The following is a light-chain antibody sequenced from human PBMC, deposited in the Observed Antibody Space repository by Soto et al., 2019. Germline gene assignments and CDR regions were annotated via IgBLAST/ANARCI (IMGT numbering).Light chain of an antibody. CDR3: QQYDSYSST. CDR1: QSINNW. Sequence: DIQMTQSPSTLSASVGDRVTITCRASQSINNWLAWYQQKPGKAPKLLIYEASNLLSGVPSRFSGSGSGTEFTLTISSLQPDDFATYYCQQYDSYSSTFGQGTKLEIK. CDR2: EAS. V-gene: IGKV1-5*03. J-gene: IGKJ2*01.